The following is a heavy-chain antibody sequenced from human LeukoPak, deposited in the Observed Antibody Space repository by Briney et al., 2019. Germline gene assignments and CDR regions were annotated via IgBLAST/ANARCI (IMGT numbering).Heavy chain of an antibody. CDR3: AKDYYDSSGYYFNYGMDV. J-gene: IGHJ6*02. CDR2: ISGSGGST. Sequence: QPGGSLRLSCAASGFTFSSYAMSWVRQAPGKGLEWVSAISGSGGSTYYADSVKGRFTISRDNSKNTLYLQMNSLRAEDTAVYYCAKDYYDSSGYYFNYGMDVWGPGTTVTVSS. V-gene: IGHV3-23*01. D-gene: IGHD3-22*01. CDR1: GFTFSSYA.